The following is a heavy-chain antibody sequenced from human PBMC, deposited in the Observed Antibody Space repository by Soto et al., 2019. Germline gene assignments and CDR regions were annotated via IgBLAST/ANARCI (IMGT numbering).Heavy chain of an antibody. CDR1: GDSIKSSGFY. CDR2: IYYSGRT. J-gene: IGHJ5*01. V-gene: IGHV4-39*01. CDR3: ARQSSVCRDTLCYIRWFDS. Sequence: SETLSLTCTVSGDSIKSSGFYWGWLRQPPGKGLEGIGTIYYSGRTYYNPCLKSRLAMSVDVSKNQFSLKLTSVSAAATAVYYCARQSSVCRDTLCYIRWFDSWGQGILVTVSS. D-gene: IGHD2-8*01.